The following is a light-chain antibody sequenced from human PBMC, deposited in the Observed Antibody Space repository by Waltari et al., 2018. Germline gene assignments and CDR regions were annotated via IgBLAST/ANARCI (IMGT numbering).Light chain of an antibody. Sequence: DIQMTQSPSTLSASVGDRVTITCRASQNVSRWLAWYQQTPGKAPRLLIYKASNLQSGVPSRFSGSGSDTEFTLTISRLQPNDFATYYCHQYNSFWGTFGQGTKVDI. CDR3: HQYNSFWGT. CDR1: QNVSRW. J-gene: IGKJ2*01. CDR2: KAS. V-gene: IGKV1-5*03.